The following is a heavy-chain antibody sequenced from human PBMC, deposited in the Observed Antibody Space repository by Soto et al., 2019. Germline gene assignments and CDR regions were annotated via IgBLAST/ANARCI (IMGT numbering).Heavy chain of an antibody. CDR3: ATDSSSWSYMDV. J-gene: IGHJ6*03. CDR2: ISYDGSNK. V-gene: IGHV3-30*03. Sequence: GGSLRLSCAASGFTFSSYGMHWVRQAPGKGLEWVAVISYDGSNKYYADSVKGRFTISRDNSKNTLYLQMNSLRAEDTAVYYCATDSSSWSYMDVWGKGTTVTVSS. CDR1: GFTFSSYG. D-gene: IGHD6-13*01.